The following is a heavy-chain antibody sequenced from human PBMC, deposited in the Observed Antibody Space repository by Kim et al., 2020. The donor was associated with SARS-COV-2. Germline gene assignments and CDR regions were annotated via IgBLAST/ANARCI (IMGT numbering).Heavy chain of an antibody. J-gene: IGHJ6*02. CDR1: GDTFNNYA. V-gene: IGHV1-69*04. CDR2: IIPLLGVV. CDR3: VRDRGAGAVKYYGMDV. Sequence: SVKVSCKASGDTFNNYAINWVRQAPGQGLEWMGRIIPLLGVVNYAQRVQGRVTITADKSTSTAYMELTNVRPEDTAVFYCVRDRGAGAVKYYGMDVWGQGTTFTVSS.